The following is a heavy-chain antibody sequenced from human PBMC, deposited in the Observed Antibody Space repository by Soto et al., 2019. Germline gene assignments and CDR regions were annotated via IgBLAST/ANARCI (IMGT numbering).Heavy chain of an antibody. CDR2: INHSGST. CDR3: ARSAGRITMVRGAIKGDY. Sequence: LSLPCAVYGGSFSGYYWSWIRQPPGKGLEWIGEINHSGSTNYNPSLKSRVTISVDTSKNQFSLKLSSVTAADTAVYYCARSAGRITMVRGAIKGDYWGQVTLFTVSS. D-gene: IGHD3-10*01. CDR1: GGSFSGYY. J-gene: IGHJ4*02. V-gene: IGHV4-34*01.